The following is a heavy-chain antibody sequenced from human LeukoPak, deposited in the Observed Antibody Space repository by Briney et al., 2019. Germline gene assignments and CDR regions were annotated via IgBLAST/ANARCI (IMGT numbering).Heavy chain of an antibody. CDR3: ARPGTTTTGAPYDAFDI. J-gene: IGHJ3*02. Sequence: ASVKVSCKASGYTFTSYAMNWVRQAPGQGLEWMGWINPNSGGTNYAQKFQGWVTMTRDTSISTAYMELSRLRSDDTAVYYCARPGTTTTGAPYDAFDIWGQGTLVTVSS. V-gene: IGHV1-2*04. D-gene: IGHD4-17*01. CDR1: GYTFTSYA. CDR2: INPNSGGT.